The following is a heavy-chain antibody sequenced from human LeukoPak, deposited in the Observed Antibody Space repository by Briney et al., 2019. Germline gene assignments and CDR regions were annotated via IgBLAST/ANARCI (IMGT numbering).Heavy chain of an antibody. V-gene: IGHV1-69*02. D-gene: IGHD1-7*01. J-gene: IGHJ4*02. CDR3: ARVRELELILDY. Sequence: GASVKVSCKASGGTFSSYTISWVRQAPGQGLEWMGRIIPILGIANYAQKFQGRVTITADKSTSTAYMELSSLRSEDTAVYYCARVRELELILDYWGQGTLVTVSS. CDR2: IIPILGIA. CDR1: GGTFSSYT.